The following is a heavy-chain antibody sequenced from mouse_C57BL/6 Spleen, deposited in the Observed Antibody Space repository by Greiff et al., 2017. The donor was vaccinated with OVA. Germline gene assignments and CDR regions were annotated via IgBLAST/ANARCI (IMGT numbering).Heavy chain of an antibody. CDR3: ARDGYYQGFAY. J-gene: IGHJ3*01. CDR1: GYSFTGYY. Sequence: EVQVVESGPELVKPGASVKISCKASGYSFTGYYMNWVKQSPEKSLEWIGEINPSTGGTTYNQKFKAKATLTVDKSFSTAYMQLKSLTSEDSAVYYCARDGYYQGFAYWGQGTLVTVSA. D-gene: IGHD2-3*01. V-gene: IGHV1-42*01. CDR2: INPSTGGT.